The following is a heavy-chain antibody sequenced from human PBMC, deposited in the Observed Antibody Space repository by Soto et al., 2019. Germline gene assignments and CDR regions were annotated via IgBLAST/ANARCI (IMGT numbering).Heavy chain of an antibody. CDR1: GGTFSSYA. V-gene: IGHV1-69*13. D-gene: IGHD2-15*01. CDR2: IIPIFGTA. Sequence: SVKVSCKASGGTFSSYAISWVRQAPGQGLEWMGGIIPIFGTANYAQKFQGRVTITADESTSTAYMELSSLRSEGTAVYYCALELGYCSGGSCGLDAFDIWGQGTMVTVSS. J-gene: IGHJ3*02. CDR3: ALELGYCSGGSCGLDAFDI.